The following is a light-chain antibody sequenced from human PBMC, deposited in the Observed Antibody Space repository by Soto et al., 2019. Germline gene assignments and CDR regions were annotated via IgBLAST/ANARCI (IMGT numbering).Light chain of an antibody. Sequence: DIQMTQSPSTLSASVRDRVTITCRASQSISSWLAWYQQKPGKAPKLLIYDASSLESGVPSRFSGSGSGTEFTLTISSLQPDDFATYYCQQYNSYSPWTFGQGTKVVIK. CDR3: QQYNSYSPWT. J-gene: IGKJ1*01. CDR1: QSISSW. CDR2: DAS. V-gene: IGKV1-5*01.